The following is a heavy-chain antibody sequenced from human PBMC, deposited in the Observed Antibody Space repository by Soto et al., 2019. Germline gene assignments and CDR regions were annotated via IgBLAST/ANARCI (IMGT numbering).Heavy chain of an antibody. CDR3: AIDLGWGISAP. J-gene: IGHJ5*02. CDR1: GYTFTSYG. D-gene: IGHD6-13*01. CDR2: INAYNGNT. Sequence: QVQVVQSGAEVKKPGASVKVSCKASGYTFTSYGISWVRQAPGQGLEWMGWINAYNGNTKYALKLQARVTMTTDTSTSTAYMQLRSLTSDDTAVYYCAIDLGWGISAPWGQGTLVTVSS. V-gene: IGHV1-18*01.